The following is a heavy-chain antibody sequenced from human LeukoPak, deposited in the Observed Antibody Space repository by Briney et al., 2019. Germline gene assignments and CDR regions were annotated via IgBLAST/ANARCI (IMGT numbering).Heavy chain of an antibody. J-gene: IGHJ4*02. CDR3: AILPSIAARRSFDY. V-gene: IGHV1-69*01. CDR1: GGTFSSYA. Sequence: SVKVSCKASGGTFSSYAISWVRQAPGQGLEWMGGIIPIFGTANYAQKFQGRVTITADESTSTAYMELSSLRSEDTAVYYCAILPSIAARRSFDYWGQGTLVTVSS. D-gene: IGHD6-6*01. CDR2: IIPIFGTA.